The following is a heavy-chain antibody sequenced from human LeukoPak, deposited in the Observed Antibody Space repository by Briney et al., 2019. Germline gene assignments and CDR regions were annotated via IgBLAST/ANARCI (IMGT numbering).Heavy chain of an antibody. CDR1: GGSISSGDHY. Sequence: PSETLSLTCSVSGGSISSGDHYWTWIRQPPGGGLEWMGFITLYSDTTSYNPSLKSRVTLSIDTSKNQFSLKLSSVTAADTAIYYCARMFTAGYCSSTTCSGEGVYFDYWGQGTLVTVSS. V-gene: IGHV4-30-4*02. D-gene: IGHD2-2*01. J-gene: IGHJ4*02. CDR2: ITLYSDTT. CDR3: ARMFTAGYCSSTTCSGEGVYFDY.